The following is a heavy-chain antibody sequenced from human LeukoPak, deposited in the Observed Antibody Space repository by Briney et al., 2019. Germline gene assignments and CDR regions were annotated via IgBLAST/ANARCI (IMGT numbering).Heavy chain of an antibody. Sequence: SETLSLTCTVSGGSVSSGSYYWSWIRQPPGKGLEWIGYIYYSGSTNYNPSLKSRVTISVDTSKNQFSLKLSSVTAADTAVYYCARVTPPSPTDFWSGSEHYYGMDVWGQGTTVTVSS. CDR3: ARVTPPSPTDFWSGSEHYYGMDV. J-gene: IGHJ6*02. D-gene: IGHD3-3*01. CDR1: GGSVSSGSYY. CDR2: IYYSGST. V-gene: IGHV4-61*01.